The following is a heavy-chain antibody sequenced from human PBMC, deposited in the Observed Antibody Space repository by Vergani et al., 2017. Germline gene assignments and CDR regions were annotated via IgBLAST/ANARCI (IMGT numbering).Heavy chain of an antibody. D-gene: IGHD6-13*01. CDR1: GVSVTDYN. J-gene: IGHJ5*02. CDR3: AGDTHSWQRADR. Sequence: QAQLQESGPGLVKPSETLSLTCHVFGVSVTDYNCNWIRQAPGKGLEWIGSLSTTGGATHDRHNPSLKSRVSISVETSKIQFSLRLTSVTAADSSIYCCAGDTHSWQRADRWGQGLLVSVSS. V-gene: IGHV4-59*02. CDR2: LSTTGGA.